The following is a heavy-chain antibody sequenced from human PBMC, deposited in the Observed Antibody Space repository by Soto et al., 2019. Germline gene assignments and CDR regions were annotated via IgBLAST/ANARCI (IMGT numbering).Heavy chain of an antibody. D-gene: IGHD5-12*01. V-gene: IGHV1-18*04. CDR1: GYPFSKYG. J-gene: IGHJ5*02. CDR3: APPYDSGFDP. Sequence: QLQLVQSGAEVERPGASVRVSCKAYGYPFSKYGIIWIRQAPGQGLEWMGWIKPDNGDTNYAQKFQGRVTMTTDTSSNTAYMELRSLRSDDKAVYYCAPPYDSGFDPWGQGTLVSVSS. CDR2: IKPDNGDT.